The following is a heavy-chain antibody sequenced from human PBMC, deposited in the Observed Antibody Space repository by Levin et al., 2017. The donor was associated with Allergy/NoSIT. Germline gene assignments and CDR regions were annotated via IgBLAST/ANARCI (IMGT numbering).Heavy chain of an antibody. V-gene: IGHV3-11*01. CDR1: GFTFSDYY. J-gene: IGHJ4*02. Sequence: LSLTCAASGFTFSDYYMSWIRQAPGKGLEWVSYISSSGGTIYYADSVKGRFTISRDNAKNSLYLQMNSLRAEDTAVYYCAREYYDSSGSIDYWGQGTLVTVSS. D-gene: IGHD3-22*01. CDR2: ISSSGGTI. CDR3: AREYYDSSGSIDY.